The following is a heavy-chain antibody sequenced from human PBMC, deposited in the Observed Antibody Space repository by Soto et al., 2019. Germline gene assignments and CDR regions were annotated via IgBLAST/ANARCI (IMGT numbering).Heavy chain of an antibody. V-gene: IGHV4-59*01. CDR3: ARLWFGELYFDY. J-gene: IGHJ4*02. CDR2: IYYSGST. D-gene: IGHD3-10*01. CDR1: GGSISSYY. Sequence: PSEPLSLTCPVSGGSISSYYWSWIRQPPGKGLEWIGYIYYSGSTNYNPSLKSRVTISVDTSKNQFSLKLSSVTAADTAVYYCARLWFGELYFDYWGQGTLVTVSS.